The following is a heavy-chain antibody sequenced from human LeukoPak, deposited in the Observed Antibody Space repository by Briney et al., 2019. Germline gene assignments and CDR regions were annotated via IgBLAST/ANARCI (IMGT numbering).Heavy chain of an antibody. CDR2: ISYDGSNK. V-gene: IGHV3-30-3*01. J-gene: IGHJ4*02. CDR3: AKDRYSSTWSGDYFDY. CDR1: GFTFSSYA. D-gene: IGHD6-13*01. Sequence: GGSLRLSCAASGFTFSSYAMHWVRQAPGKGLEWVAVISYDGSNKYYADSVKGRFTISRDNSKNTLFLQMNSLRAEDTAVYYCAKDRYSSTWSGDYFDYWGQGTLVTVSS.